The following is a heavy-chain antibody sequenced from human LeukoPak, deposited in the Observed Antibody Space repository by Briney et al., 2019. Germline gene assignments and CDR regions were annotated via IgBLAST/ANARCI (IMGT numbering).Heavy chain of an antibody. CDR2: VFYSGST. V-gene: IGHV4-59*01. J-gene: IGHJ4*02. Sequence: SETLFLTCTISGGSISSYYWSWIRQPPGKGLEWIGCVFYSGSTNYNPSLKSRVIISVDTSKNQLSLKLSSVTAADTAVYYCASRNQFWFDYWGQGSLVTVSS. CDR1: GGSISSYY. D-gene: IGHD3-3*01. CDR3: ASRNQFWFDY.